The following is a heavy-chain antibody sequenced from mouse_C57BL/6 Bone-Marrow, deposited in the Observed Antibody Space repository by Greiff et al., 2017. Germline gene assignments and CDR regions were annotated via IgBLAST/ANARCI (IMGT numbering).Heavy chain of an antibody. CDR3: AQSPYDGDYVRYAMDD. CDR2: LWWNDDK. D-gene: IGHD2-3*01. V-gene: IGHV8-5*01. Sequence: QVTLKVCGPGILQPSQTLSLTCSFSGFSLSTSNMGIGWIRQLSGKGLEWLAHLWWNDDKYYNPSLKSRLTISKDTSNNQVFLKITSVDTADTATYYCAQSPYDGDYVRYAMDDWGKGTSVTVSS. CDR1: GFSLSTSNMG. J-gene: IGHJ4*01.